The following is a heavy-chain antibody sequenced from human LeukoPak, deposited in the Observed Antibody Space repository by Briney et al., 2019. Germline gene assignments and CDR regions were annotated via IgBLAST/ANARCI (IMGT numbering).Heavy chain of an antibody. V-gene: IGHV3-48*01. Sequence: GGSLRLSCAASGFTFSSYSMNWVRQAPGKGLEWVSYISSSSSTIYYADSVKGRFTISRDNAKNSLYLQMNSLRAEDTAVYYCARDLRVIRVPNWAVFDYWGQGTLVTVSS. J-gene: IGHJ4*02. CDR3: ARDLRVIRVPNWAVFDY. CDR1: GFTFSSYS. CDR2: ISSSSSTI. D-gene: IGHD1-1*01.